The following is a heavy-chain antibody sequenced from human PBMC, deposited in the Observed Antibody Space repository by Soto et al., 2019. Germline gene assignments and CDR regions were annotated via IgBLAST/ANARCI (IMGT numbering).Heavy chain of an antibody. Sequence: SETLSLTCTVSGGSISSYYWSWIRQPPGKGLEWIGYIYYSGSTNYNPSLKSRVTISVDTSKNQFSLKLSSVTAADTAVYYCARDRAEGYDHYHYGIDVWGQGTTVTVSS. CDR3: ARDRAEGYDHYHYGIDV. CDR1: GGSISSYY. CDR2: IYYSGST. V-gene: IGHV4-59*01. J-gene: IGHJ6*02. D-gene: IGHD2-15*01.